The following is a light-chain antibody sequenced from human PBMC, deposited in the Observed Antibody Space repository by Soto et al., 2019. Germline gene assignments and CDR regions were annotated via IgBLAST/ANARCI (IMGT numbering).Light chain of an antibody. CDR3: ATWDYSLTGEV. CDR2: DNN. J-gene: IGLJ2*01. CDR1: SSNIGANY. V-gene: IGLV1-51*01. Sequence: QSVLTQPPSVSGAPGQRVTISCTGSSSNIGANYEVHWYQQLPGTAPKLLIYDNNKRPSGIPDRFSGSKSGTSGTLDITGLQTGDEADYYCATWDYSLTGEVFGGGTKVTVL.